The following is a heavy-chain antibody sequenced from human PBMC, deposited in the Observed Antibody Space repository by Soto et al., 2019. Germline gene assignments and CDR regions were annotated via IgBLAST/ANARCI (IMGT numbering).Heavy chain of an antibody. CDR2: IYSGGST. CDR1: GFTVSSNY. D-gene: IGHD2-15*01. CDR3: ARDRCSGGSCYSGY. J-gene: IGHJ4*02. V-gene: IGHV3-53*01. Sequence: EVQLVESGGGLIQPGGSLRLSCAASGFTVSSNYMSWVRQAPGKGLEWVSVIYSGGSTYYADSVKGRFTISRDNSKNTLYLQMNSLRAEDTAVYYCARDRCSGGSCYSGYWGQGTLVTVSS.